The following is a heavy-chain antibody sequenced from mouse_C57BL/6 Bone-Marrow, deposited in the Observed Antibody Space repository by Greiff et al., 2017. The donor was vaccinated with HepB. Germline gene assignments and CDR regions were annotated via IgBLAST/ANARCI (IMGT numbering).Heavy chain of an antibody. CDR1: GYSITSDY. J-gene: IGHJ2*01. Sequence: EVQLKQSGPGLAKPSQTLSLTCSVTGYSITSDYWNWIRKFPGNKLEYMGYISYSGSTYYNPSLNSRISITRDTSTNQYYLQLNSVTTEDTATYYCARYHSITTVVDYWGQGTTLTVSS. V-gene: IGHV3-8*01. CDR2: ISYSGST. CDR3: ARYHSITTVVDY. D-gene: IGHD1-1*01.